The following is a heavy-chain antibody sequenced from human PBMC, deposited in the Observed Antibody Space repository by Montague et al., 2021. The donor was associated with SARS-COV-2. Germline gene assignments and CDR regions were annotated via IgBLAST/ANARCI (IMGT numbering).Heavy chain of an antibody. CDR3: AKDRKDYRTGLTLWGFDY. J-gene: IGHJ4*02. D-gene: IGHD3/OR15-3a*01. V-gene: IGHV3-23*03. CDR2: FYGGGGGA. CDR1: GFSFSDYA. Sequence: SLRLSCAATGFSFSDYAMNWVRQAPGEGLEWVSVFYGGGGGAHYADSVEGRFTISRDDSKSTLYLQMNSLRAEDTAVYYCAKDRKDYRTGLTLWGFDYWGQGTLVTASS.